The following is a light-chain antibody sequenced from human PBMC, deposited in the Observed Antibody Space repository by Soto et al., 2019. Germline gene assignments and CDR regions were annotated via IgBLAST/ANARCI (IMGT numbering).Light chain of an antibody. J-gene: IGLJ1*01. Sequence: QSVLTQPPSVSGAPGQRVTISCTGSSSNIGAGYDVHWYQQLPGTAPKLLIYANSNRPSGVPDRFSGPKSGTSASLAITGLQADDDADYYCLSYDSSLTLRVFGTGTKLTVL. V-gene: IGLV1-40*01. CDR1: SSNIGAGYD. CDR2: ANS. CDR3: LSYDSSLTLRV.